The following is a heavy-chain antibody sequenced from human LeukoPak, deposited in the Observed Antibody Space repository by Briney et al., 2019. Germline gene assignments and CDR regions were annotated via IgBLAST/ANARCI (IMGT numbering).Heavy chain of an antibody. J-gene: IGHJ4*02. D-gene: IGHD1-1*01. CDR3: MRDPLLPVPGRQGDS. V-gene: IGHV1-2*02. Sequence: ASVKVSCKASGYTFTDFYIHWVRHAPGQGLEWMGCINPNSGVTTYAQGFQGRVTMTRDTAIKTAYLDLARLTSDDTAVYYCMRDPLLPVPGRQGDSWGQGTLVTVSS. CDR1: GYTFTDFY. CDR2: INPNSGVT.